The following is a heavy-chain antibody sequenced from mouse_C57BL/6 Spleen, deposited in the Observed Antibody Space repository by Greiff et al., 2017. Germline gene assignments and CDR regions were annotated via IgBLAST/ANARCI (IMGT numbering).Heavy chain of an antibody. D-gene: IGHD2-4*01. Sequence: LVESGPELVKPGASVKISCKASGYAFSSSWMNWVRQRPGKGLEWIGRIYPGDGDTNYDGNVKGKPTLTADKSSSTVYMQISSLTSEDSAVYFCARSSDYDYYDMDDWGQGTSVTVSS. CDR3: ARSSDYDYYDMDD. CDR2: IYPGDGDT. V-gene: IGHV1-82*01. J-gene: IGHJ4*01. CDR1: GYAFSSSW.